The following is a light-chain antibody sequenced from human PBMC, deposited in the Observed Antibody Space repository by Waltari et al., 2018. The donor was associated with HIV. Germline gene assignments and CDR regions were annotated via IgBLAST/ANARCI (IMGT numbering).Light chain of an antibody. J-gene: IGLJ3*02. Sequence: QSALTQPPSVSGSHGQSVTISCTGASTDSRFYNRVSWYQQSPGSAPKPLIYEVTNRPSGVPDRFSGSKSGNTASLTISGLQAEDEGDYYCSSYATNTWVFGGGTKLTVL. CDR1: STDSRFYNR. CDR2: EVT. V-gene: IGLV2-18*02. CDR3: SSYATNTWV.